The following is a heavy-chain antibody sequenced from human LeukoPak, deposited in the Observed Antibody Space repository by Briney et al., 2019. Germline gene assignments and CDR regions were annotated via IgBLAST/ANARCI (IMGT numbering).Heavy chain of an antibody. D-gene: IGHD3-22*01. CDR3: ARGGESRAVAITGIAY. CDR2: INSDGIST. J-gene: IGHJ4*02. V-gene: IGHV3-74*01. CDR1: GFTFSTYW. Sequence: PGGSLRLSCAASGFTFSTYWMHWVRQAPGKGLVWVSRINSDGISTSYADSVKGRFTISRDNAKNTLYLQMNSLRVEDTAVYYCARGGESRAVAITGIAYWGQGTLVTVSS.